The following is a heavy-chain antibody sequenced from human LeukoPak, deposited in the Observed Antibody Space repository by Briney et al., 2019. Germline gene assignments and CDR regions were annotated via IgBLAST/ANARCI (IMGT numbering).Heavy chain of an antibody. CDR3: AKEGGYGDYVALDY. Sequence: GGSLRLLCEGSGFIFGDYALSWVRQAPGKGLEWVSAISGTGDDTFYADSVKGRFTISRDNSKNTLYLQMNSLRAEDTAVYYCAKEGGYGDYVALDYWGQGTLVTVSS. J-gene: IGHJ4*02. CDR1: GFIFGDYA. V-gene: IGHV3-23*01. CDR2: ISGTGDDT. D-gene: IGHD4-17*01.